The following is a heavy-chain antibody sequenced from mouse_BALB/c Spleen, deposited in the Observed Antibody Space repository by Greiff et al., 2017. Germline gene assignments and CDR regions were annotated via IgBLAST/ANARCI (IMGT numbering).Heavy chain of an antibody. CDR2: IYPSDSST. CDR1: GYTFTSYW. V-gene: IGHV1-69*02. J-gene: IGHJ3*01. Sequence: VQLQQPGAELVRPGASVKLSCKASGYTFTSYWINWVKQRPGQGLEWIGNIYPSDSSTNYNQKFKDKATLTVDKSSSTAYLQLSSPTSEDSAVYYCTSLDCDVGFAYWGQGTLVTVSA. CDR3: TSLDCDVGFAY.